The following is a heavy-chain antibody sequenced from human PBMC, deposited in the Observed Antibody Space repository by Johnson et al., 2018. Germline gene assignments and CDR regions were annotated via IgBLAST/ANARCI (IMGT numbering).Heavy chain of an antibody. Sequence: QVQLVESEGGVVQPGRSLRLSCAASGFPFNSYGIHWVRQAPGKGLEWVAVIWYDGSNKYYADSLKGRFTISRDNSKNTLYLQMNNLRAEDTAVYYCARDRQFYSSSWPYDAFDIWGQGIMVTVSS. CDR1: GFPFNSYG. CDR3: ARDRQFYSSSWPYDAFDI. J-gene: IGHJ3*02. CDR2: IWYDGSNK. D-gene: IGHD6-13*01. V-gene: IGHV3-33*01.